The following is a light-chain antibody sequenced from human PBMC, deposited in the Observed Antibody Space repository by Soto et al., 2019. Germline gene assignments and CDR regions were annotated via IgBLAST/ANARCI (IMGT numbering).Light chain of an antibody. CDR2: GAS. J-gene: IGKJ4*01. V-gene: IGKV3-15*01. CDR1: QIVSTN. CDR3: QQYHVWPLT. Sequence: IEVTQSPATLSAPARGRATLSCRASQIVSTNLAWYQQKPGQAPRLLFYGASSRATGIPARFSGSGSETDFTLTINSLQSEDFAVYYCQQYHVWPLTFGGGTKVDIK.